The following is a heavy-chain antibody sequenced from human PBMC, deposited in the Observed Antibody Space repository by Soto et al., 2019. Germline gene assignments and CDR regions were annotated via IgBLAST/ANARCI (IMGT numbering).Heavy chain of an antibody. Sequence: QVQLVQSGAEVKKPGASVKVSCKASGYTFTSYYMHWVRQAPGQGLEWMGIINPSGGSTSYAQKFQGRVTMTRDTSTSTVYMELSSLRSEDTAVYYCARDRCSSTSCYTDYYYGMDVWGQGTTVTVSS. D-gene: IGHD2-2*02. J-gene: IGHJ6*02. CDR1: GYTFTSYY. CDR3: ARDRCSSTSCYTDYYYGMDV. V-gene: IGHV1-46*01. CDR2: INPSGGST.